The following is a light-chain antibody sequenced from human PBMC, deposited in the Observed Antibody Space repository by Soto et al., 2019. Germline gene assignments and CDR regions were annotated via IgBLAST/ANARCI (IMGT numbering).Light chain of an antibody. CDR3: MQALEIPET. Sequence: DIVMTRSPLSLSVTPGEPASISCRSSQSLLYSNGYNYLDWYLQKPGQSPQLLIYLGSNRASGVPDRFSGSGSGTDFTLKISRVEAEDVGIYYCMQALEIPETFGQGTKVDIK. V-gene: IGKV2-28*01. J-gene: IGKJ1*01. CDR1: QSLLYSNGYNY. CDR2: LGS.